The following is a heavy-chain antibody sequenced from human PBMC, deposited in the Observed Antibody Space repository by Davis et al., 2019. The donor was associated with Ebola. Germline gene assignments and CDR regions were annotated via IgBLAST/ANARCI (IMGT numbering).Heavy chain of an antibody. J-gene: IGHJ4*02. CDR1: GFAFSNAW. CDR2: IKGKADGGTT. Sequence: GESLKISCAVSGFAFSNAWMNWVRQAPGKGLEWVGRIKGKADGGTTDHAAPVKGRFTISREDSKNTLYLQMNSLKTEDTAVYYCTTVGGYIYGQRDYWGQGALVTVSS. V-gene: IGHV3-15*07. CDR3: TTVGGYIYGQRDY. D-gene: IGHD5-18*01.